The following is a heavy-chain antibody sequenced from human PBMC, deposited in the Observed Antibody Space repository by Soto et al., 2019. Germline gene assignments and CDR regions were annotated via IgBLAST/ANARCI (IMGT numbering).Heavy chain of an antibody. D-gene: IGHD2-2*01. V-gene: IGHV3-64*01. CDR3: ASGECSSTSCYAGIPAD. CDR1: GFTFSSYA. CDR2: ISSNGGST. Sequence: EVQLVESGGGLVQPGGSLRLSCAASGFTFSSYAMHWVRQAPGKGLEYVSAISSNGGSTYYANSVKGRFTISRDNPKNTLYLQMGGPRAASMAVYHCASGECSSTSCYAGIPADWGQGTLGTVSS. J-gene: IGHJ1*01.